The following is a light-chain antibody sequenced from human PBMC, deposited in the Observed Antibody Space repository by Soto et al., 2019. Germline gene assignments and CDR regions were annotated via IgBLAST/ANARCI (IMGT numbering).Light chain of an antibody. J-gene: IGKJ3*01. CDR1: QSVTSK. CDR3: QQYDNWPPFT. CDR2: DAS. V-gene: IGKV3-15*01. Sequence: EIVMTQSPVTLSVSPGERATLSCRASQSVTSKLAWYQQKPGQAPRLLIYDASARATGVPARFSGSGSGTEFTLTISNLQSEDFAVYYCQQYDNWPPFTVGPGTKVDIK.